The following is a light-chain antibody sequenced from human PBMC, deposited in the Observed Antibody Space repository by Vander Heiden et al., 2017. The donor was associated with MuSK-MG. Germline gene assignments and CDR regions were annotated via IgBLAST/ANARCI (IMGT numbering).Light chain of an antibody. Sequence: SSELTQAPAVSVASRQTVRSTIQGDSIRSNYASWYQQKPGQAPVLVLYGKNNRPSGIPDRFSGSSSGNTASLTITGAQAEDEADYYCNSRDSSGNHVVFGGGTKLTVL. J-gene: IGLJ2*01. CDR1: SIRSNY. V-gene: IGLV3-19*01. CDR3: NSRDSSGNHVV. CDR2: GKN.